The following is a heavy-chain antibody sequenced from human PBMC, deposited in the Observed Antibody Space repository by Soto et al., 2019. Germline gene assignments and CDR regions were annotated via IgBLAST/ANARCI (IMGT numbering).Heavy chain of an antibody. Sequence: EVQLVESGGGLVQPGRSLRLSCVASGFTADDYALHWVRQAPGKGLEWVSGISSNSDTIHYADSVKGRFTISRDNAKNSLFLQMNSLRPVDTAVYYCAKDMKWGGMTTIHYFDSWGQGTLVTVSS. V-gene: IGHV3-9*02. J-gene: IGHJ4*02. D-gene: IGHD4-17*01. CDR1: GFTADDYA. CDR3: AKDMKWGGMTTIHYFDS. CDR2: ISSNSDTI.